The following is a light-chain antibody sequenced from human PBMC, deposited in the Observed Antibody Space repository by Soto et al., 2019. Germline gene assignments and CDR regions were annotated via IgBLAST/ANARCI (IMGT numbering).Light chain of an antibody. CDR1: QSFSSN. V-gene: IGKV3-15*01. Sequence: EIVMTQSPATLSVSPGERATLSCRASQSFSSNLAWYQQKPGQAPRLLIYGASSRATGIPVRFSGSGSGTEFTLTISRLQFEDFAFYYCTEYNNWLLTFVRGTRLEIX. J-gene: IGKJ5*01. CDR3: TEYNNWLLT. CDR2: GAS.